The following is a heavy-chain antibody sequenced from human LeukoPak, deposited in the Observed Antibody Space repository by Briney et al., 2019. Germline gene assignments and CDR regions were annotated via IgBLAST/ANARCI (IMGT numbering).Heavy chain of an antibody. CDR2: ISTSGSTI. Sequence: PGGSLRLSCAASGFTFSSYEMNWVRQAPGKGLQWVSYISTSGSTIYYADSVKGRFTISGDNAKNSLYLQMNSLRAEDTAVYYCARDVGRQDCTTTSCYGNWGQGTLVTVSS. J-gene: IGHJ4*02. D-gene: IGHD2-2*01. CDR1: GFTFSSYE. V-gene: IGHV3-48*03. CDR3: ARDVGRQDCTTTSCYGN.